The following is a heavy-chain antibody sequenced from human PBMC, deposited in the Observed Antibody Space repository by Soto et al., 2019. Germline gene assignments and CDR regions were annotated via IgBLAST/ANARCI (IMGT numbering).Heavy chain of an antibody. J-gene: IGHJ4*02. V-gene: IGHV3-30*18. CDR1: GFTFSSYG. Sequence: QVQLVESGGGVVQPGRSLRLSCAASGFTFSSYGMHWVRQAPGKGLEWVAVISYDGSNKYYADSVKGRFAISRDNSKNXXYLQMNSLRAEDTAVYYCAKLTYYYDSSGYDLFDYWGQGTLVTVSS. CDR3: AKLTYYYDSSGYDLFDY. CDR2: ISYDGSNK. D-gene: IGHD3-22*01.